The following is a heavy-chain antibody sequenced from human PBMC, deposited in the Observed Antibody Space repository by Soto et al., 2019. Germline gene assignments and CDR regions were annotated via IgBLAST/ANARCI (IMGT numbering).Heavy chain of an antibody. CDR3: ARGGYGDY. CDR2: ISAHNGNT. D-gene: IGHD1-1*01. CDR1: GYTFTSYG. V-gene: IGHV1-18*01. Sequence: QVHLVQSGAEVKKPGASVKVSCKASGYTFTSYGITWVRQAPGQGLEWMGWISAHNGNTDYAQKLQGRVIVTRDTSTSTAYMELRRLVSDDTAVYDCARGGYGDYWGQGVLVTVSS. J-gene: IGHJ4*02.